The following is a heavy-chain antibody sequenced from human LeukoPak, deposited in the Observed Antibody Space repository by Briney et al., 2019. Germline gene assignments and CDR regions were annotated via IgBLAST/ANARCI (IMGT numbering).Heavy chain of an antibody. CDR3: ATDRGSSSWYGWDGMDV. CDR1: GYTLTELS. CDR2: FDPEDGET. Sequence: ASVKVSCKVSGYTLTELSMHWVRQAPGKGLEWMGGFDPEDGETIYAQKFQGRVTMTEDTSTDTAYMELSSLRSEDTAVYYCATDRGSSSWYGWDGMDVWGQGTTVTVSS. D-gene: IGHD6-13*01. V-gene: IGHV1-24*01. J-gene: IGHJ6*02.